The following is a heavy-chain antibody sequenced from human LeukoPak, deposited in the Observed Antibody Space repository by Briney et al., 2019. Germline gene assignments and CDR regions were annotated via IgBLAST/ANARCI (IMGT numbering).Heavy chain of an antibody. D-gene: IGHD1-26*01. CDR1: GGSISTYV. J-gene: IGHJ4*02. Sequence: SETLSLTCTVSGGSISTYVWSWIRQTAGKGLEWIGRISDSGSTRYNPSLKSRVTISVDTSKNQFSLKLSSVTAADTAVYYCARAIEVGAMTPFDYWGQGTLVTVSS. CDR3: ARAIEVGAMTPFDY. V-gene: IGHV4-4*07. CDR2: ISDSGST.